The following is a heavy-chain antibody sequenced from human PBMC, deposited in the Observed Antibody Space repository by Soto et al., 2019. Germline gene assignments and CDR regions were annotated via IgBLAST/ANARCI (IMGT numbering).Heavy chain of an antibody. J-gene: IGHJ4*02. CDR1: GLIFSNYK. Sequence: VGSLRLSCAASGLIFSNYKIHWVRQAPGKGLEWVSSISSSSSYIYYADSVRGRFTVSRDNAKNSLYLQMNSLRAEDTAVYYCARYVDYALDFWGQGTLVTVSS. V-gene: IGHV3-21*01. CDR3: ARYVDYALDF. CDR2: ISSSSSYI. D-gene: IGHD3-9*01.